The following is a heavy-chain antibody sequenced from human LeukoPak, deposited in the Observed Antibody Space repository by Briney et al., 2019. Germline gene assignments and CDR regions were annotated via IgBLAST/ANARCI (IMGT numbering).Heavy chain of an antibody. J-gene: IGHJ5*02. D-gene: IGHD3-3*01. Sequence: GGSLRLSCAASGFIFSSNAMSWVRQAPGKGLERVSAISGSGGSTYYADSVKGRFTISRDNSKNTLYLQMNSLRAEDTAVYYCAKVQQYDFWSGYSRWFDPWGQGTLVTVSS. CDR3: AKVQQYDFWSGYSRWFDP. V-gene: IGHV3-23*01. CDR2: ISGSGGST. CDR1: GFIFSSNA.